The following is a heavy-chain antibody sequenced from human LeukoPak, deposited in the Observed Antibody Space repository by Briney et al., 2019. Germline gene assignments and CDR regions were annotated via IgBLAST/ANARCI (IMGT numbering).Heavy chain of an antibody. CDR3: ASQTPLLVHYYFDY. J-gene: IGHJ4*02. CDR1: GFTFSSYW. CDR2: IKQDGSEK. V-gene: IGHV3-7*01. Sequence: GGSLRLSCAASGFTFSSYWMSWVRQAPGKGLEWVANIKQDGSEKYYVDPVKGRFTISRDNAKNSLYLQMNSLRAEDTAVYYCASQTPLLVHYYFDYWGQGTLVTVSS. D-gene: IGHD3-10*01.